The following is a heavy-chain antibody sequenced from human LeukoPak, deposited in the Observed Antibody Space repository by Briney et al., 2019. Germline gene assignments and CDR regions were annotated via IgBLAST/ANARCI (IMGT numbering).Heavy chain of an antibody. J-gene: IGHJ5*02. CDR1: GYTFSGYN. D-gene: IGHD3-10*01. V-gene: IGHV1-2*02. CDR3: ARGTYGSGTYRWCDP. Sequence: WASVKVSCKTSGYTFSGYNMFWVRQAPGQGLQCMGWINPDSGVANYALDFQGRVTMTRDTSNSTVYMELSSLRSDDTAVYYCARGTYGSGTYRWCDPWGQGTHLHVSS. CDR2: INPDSGVA.